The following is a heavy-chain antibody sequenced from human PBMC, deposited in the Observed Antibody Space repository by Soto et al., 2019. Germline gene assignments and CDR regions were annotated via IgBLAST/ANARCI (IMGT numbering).Heavy chain of an antibody. Sequence: SETLSLTFAVYGGSFSGYYWSWIRQPPGKGLEWIGEINHSGSTNYNPSLKSRVTISVDTSKNQFSLKLSSVTAADTAAYYCARKRGVVILNYYYYYGMDVWGQGTTVTVSS. D-gene: IGHD3-3*01. CDR1: GGSFSGYY. J-gene: IGHJ6*02. CDR3: ARKRGVVILNYYYYYGMDV. V-gene: IGHV4-34*01. CDR2: INHSGST.